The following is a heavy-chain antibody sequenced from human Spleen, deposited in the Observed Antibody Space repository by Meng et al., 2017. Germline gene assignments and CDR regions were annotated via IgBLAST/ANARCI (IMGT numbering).Heavy chain of an antibody. Sequence: ASVKVSCKASGYTFTGYYMHWVRQAPGQGLEWMGRINPNSGGTNYAQKFQGRVTMTRDTSISTAYMELSRLRSDDTAVYYCARVFESTSCYVCGGLDYWGQGTLVTVSS. J-gene: IGHJ4*02. CDR2: INPNSGGT. CDR1: GYTFTGYY. CDR3: ARVFESTSCYVCGGLDY. V-gene: IGHV1-2*06. D-gene: IGHD2-2*01.